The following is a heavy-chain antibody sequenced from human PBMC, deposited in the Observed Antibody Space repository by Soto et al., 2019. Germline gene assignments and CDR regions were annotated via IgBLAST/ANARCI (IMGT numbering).Heavy chain of an antibody. CDR2: LYYTGST. Sequence: SETLSLTCNVSGGSISDFYWSWTRQSAGKRLEWIGYLYYTGSTNYNPSLKSRVTISVDTSKNQFSLKLSSVTAADTAVYYCARGLAPLFRTNNWFDPWGQGTLVTVSS. D-gene: IGHD2-2*01. V-gene: IGHV4-59*12. CDR3: ARGLAPLFRTNNWFDP. CDR1: GGSISDFY. J-gene: IGHJ5*02.